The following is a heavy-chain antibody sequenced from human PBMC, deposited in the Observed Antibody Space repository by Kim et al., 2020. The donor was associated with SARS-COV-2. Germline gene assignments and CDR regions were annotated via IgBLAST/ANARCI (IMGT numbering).Heavy chain of an antibody. J-gene: IGHJ3*02. D-gene: IGHD1-26*01. V-gene: IGHV4-59*13. CDR1: GGSISSYY. Sequence: SETLSLTCTVSGGSISSYYWSWIRQPPGKGLEWIGYIYYSGSTNYNPSLKSRVTISVDTSKNQFSLKLSSVTAADTAVYYCASLWGGELLGFDAFDIWGQGTMVTVSA. CDR3: ASLWGGELLGFDAFDI. CDR2: IYYSGST.